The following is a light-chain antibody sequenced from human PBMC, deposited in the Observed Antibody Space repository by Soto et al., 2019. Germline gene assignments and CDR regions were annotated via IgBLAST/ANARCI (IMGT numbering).Light chain of an antibody. CDR1: SSDVGGYNY. J-gene: IGLJ1*01. V-gene: IGLV2-11*01. CDR3: CSYAGSYTFFYV. Sequence: QSALTQPRSVSGSPGQSVTISCTGTSSDVGGYNYVSWYRQHPGKAPKLMIYDVSKRPSGVPDRFSGSKSGNTASLTISGLQAEDEADYYCCSYAGSYTFFYVFGTGTKLTVL. CDR2: DVS.